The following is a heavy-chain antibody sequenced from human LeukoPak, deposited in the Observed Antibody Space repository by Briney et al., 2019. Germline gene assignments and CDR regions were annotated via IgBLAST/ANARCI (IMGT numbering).Heavy chain of an antibody. D-gene: IGHD2-15*01. CDR2: INPSGGST. CDR3: ARGYCSGGSCYSWFDP. Sequence: ASVKVSCKASGYTFTSYYMHWVRQAPGQGLEGMGIINPSGGSTSYAQKFQGRATMTRDTSTSTVYMELSSLRSEDTAVYYCARGYCSGGSCYSWFDPWGQGTLVTVSS. V-gene: IGHV1-46*03. CDR1: GYTFTSYY. J-gene: IGHJ5*02.